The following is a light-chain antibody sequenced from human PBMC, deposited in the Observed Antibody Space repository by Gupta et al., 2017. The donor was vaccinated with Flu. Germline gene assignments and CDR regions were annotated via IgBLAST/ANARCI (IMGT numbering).Light chain of an antibody. CDR1: TVGSYN. Sequence: NTATIRVSAATVGSYNFPCYPQRPAQPPLLLVYYKQNRRSAIPARISGATSGATATVPITRVAAEDEAAYYCHVQDSPSGNWVFGGGTKLTVL. V-gene: IGLV3-21*03. CDR3: HVQDSPSGNWV. J-gene: IGLJ3*02. CDR2: YKQ.